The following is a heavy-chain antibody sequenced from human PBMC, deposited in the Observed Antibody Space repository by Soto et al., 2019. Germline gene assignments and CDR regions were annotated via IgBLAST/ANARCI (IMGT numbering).Heavy chain of an antibody. CDR2: ISAYNGNT. V-gene: IGHV1-18*01. J-gene: IGHJ6*02. CDR1: GYTFTSYG. Sequence: QVQLVQSGAEVKKPGASVKVSCKASGYTFTSYGISWVRQAPGQGLEWMGWISAYNGNTNYAQKLQGRVTMTTDTSTRTAYMELRSLRSDDPAVYDCARDQGAYGMDVWGQGTTVTVSS. CDR3: ARDQGAYGMDV.